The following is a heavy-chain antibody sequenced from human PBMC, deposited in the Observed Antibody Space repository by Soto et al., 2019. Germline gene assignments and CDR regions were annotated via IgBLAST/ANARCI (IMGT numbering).Heavy chain of an antibody. Sequence: SVKVSCKASGGTFSSYTISWVRQAPGQGLEWMGRIIPILGIANYAQKFQGRVTITADKSTSTAYMELSSLRSEDTAVYYCARDIVVVPGGFDYWGQGTLVTVSS. CDR3: ARDIVVVPGGFDY. CDR1: GGTFSSYT. D-gene: IGHD2-2*01. V-gene: IGHV1-69*04. J-gene: IGHJ4*02. CDR2: IIPILGIA.